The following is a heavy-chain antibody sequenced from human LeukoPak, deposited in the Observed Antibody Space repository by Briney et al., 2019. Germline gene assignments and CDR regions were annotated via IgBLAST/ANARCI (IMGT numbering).Heavy chain of an antibody. CDR1: GYTFTVYY. V-gene: IGHV1-2*02. J-gene: IGHJ3*02. D-gene: IGHD5-18*01. Sequence: ASVTVSCKTSGYTFTVYYTHWVRQAPGQGLEWMGWINPNSGDTNYAQKFQGRVTMTRDMSTSTVYMELSSLRSEDTAVYYCARPSGGIERRNAFDIWGQGTMVTVSS. CDR3: ARPSGGIERRNAFDI. CDR2: INPNSGDT.